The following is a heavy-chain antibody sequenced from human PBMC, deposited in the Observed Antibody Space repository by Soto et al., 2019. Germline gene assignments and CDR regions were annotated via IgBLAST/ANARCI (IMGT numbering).Heavy chain of an antibody. CDR1: GFTFSSYG. J-gene: IGHJ6*02. Sequence: SLRLSCAASGFTFSSYGMHWVRQAPGKGLEWVAVIWYDGSNKYYADSVKGRFTISRDNSKNTLYLQMNSLRAEDTAVYYCARGKRDYGMDVWGQGTTVTVSS. V-gene: IGHV3-33*01. CDR2: IWYDGSNK. CDR3: ARGKRDYGMDV.